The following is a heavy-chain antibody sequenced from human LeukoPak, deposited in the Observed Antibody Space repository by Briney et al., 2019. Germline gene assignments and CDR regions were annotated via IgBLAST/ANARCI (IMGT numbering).Heavy chain of an antibody. V-gene: IGHV4-59*01. J-gene: IGHJ5*02. CDR2: IYYSGST. CDR3: ARGPSASWYLVDL. CDR1: GGSISTYY. Sequence: PSETLSLTCTVSGGSISTYYWSWIRQPPGKGLEWIGYIYYSGSTNYNPSLKSRVTLSVDTSKDQFSLNLSSVTAADTAVYYCARGPSASWYLVDLWGQGTLVTVSP. D-gene: IGHD6-13*01.